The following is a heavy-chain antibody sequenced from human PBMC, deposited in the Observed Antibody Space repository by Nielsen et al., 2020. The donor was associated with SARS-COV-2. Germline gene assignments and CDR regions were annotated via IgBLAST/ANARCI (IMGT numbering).Heavy chain of an antibody. CDR2: IYHSGST. CDR3: ARSDYAAFDI. J-gene: IGHJ3*02. CDR1: GGSISSSNYY. D-gene: IGHD4-17*01. V-gene: IGHV4-31*03. Sequence: SETLSLTCTVSGGSISSSNYYWTWIRQHPVKGLEWIGYIYHSGSTYYNPSLKSRVTMSVDTSGNQFSLNLDSVTAADTAVYYCARSDYAAFDIWGQGTMVTVSS.